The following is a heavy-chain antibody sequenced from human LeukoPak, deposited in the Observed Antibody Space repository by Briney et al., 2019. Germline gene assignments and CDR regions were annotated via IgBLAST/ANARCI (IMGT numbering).Heavy chain of an antibody. Sequence: GGSLRLSCAASGFTFSSYARSWVRQAPGKGLEWVSAISGSGGSTYYADSVKGRFTISRDNSKNTLYLQMNSLRAEDTAVYYCARDWLRLGELSFIFDFWGQGTLVTVSS. CDR2: ISGSGGST. CDR1: GFTFSSYA. V-gene: IGHV3-23*01. J-gene: IGHJ4*02. CDR3: ARDWLRLGELSFIFDF. D-gene: IGHD3-16*02.